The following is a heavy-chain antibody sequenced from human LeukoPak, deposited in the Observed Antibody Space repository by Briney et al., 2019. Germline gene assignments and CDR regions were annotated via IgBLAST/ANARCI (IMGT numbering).Heavy chain of an antibody. Sequence: GGSLRLSCVVSGLTFSNHDLSWVRQAPGKGLEWVSHITDSGRTYYANSVEGRFTISRDNAKNSLYLQMNSLRAEDTAVYYCARRFGDGDYYYYGMDVWGQGTTVTVSS. J-gene: IGHJ6*02. CDR3: ARRFGDGDYYYYGMDV. CDR2: ITDSGRT. V-gene: IGHV3-23*01. D-gene: IGHD3-10*01. CDR1: GLTFSNHD.